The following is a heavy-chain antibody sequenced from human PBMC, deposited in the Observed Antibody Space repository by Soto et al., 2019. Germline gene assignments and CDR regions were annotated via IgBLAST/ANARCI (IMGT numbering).Heavy chain of an antibody. CDR2: IWDDGTRR. CDR1: GFAFGTYV. J-gene: IGHJ2*01. CDR3: VRDRDPMNREVIMTVGHLRL. Sequence: QVQLAESGGGVVQAGRSLRLSCEASGFAFGTYVMHWVRQAPGKGLEWVALIWDDGTRREYLESVRGRFTISRDNSKNTMYLQMNNLRAEDTGLYYCVRDRDPMNREVIMTVGHLRLWGRGTLVSVSS. V-gene: IGHV3-33*01. D-gene: IGHD3-16*01.